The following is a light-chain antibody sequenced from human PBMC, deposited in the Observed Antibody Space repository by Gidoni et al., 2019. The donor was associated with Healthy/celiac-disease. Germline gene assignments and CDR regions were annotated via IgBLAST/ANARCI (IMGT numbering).Light chain of an antibody. J-gene: IGLJ2*01. V-gene: IGLV3-21*02. CDR1: NIGSKS. CDR2: DES. CDR3: QVWDSSSDHVV. Sequence: SYVLPQPPSVSVAPGQTARITCGGNNIGSKSVHWYQQKPGQAPVLVVYDESDRPSGIPARFSGSNSGNTATLTISRVEAGDEADYDCQVWDSSSDHVVFGGGTKLTVL.